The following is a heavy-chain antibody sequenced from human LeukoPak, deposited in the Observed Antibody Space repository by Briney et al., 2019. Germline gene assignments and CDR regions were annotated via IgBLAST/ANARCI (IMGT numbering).Heavy chain of an antibody. J-gene: IGHJ1*01. V-gene: IGHV1-8*02. Sequence: GASVKVSCKASGYTFPDFYMHWVRQAPGQGLEWMGWMNPNSGNTGYAQKFQGRVTMTRNTSISTAYMELSSLRSEDTAVYYCARISSWWELRAEYFQHWGQGTLVTVSS. CDR1: GYTFPDFY. CDR3: ARISSWWELRAEYFQH. D-gene: IGHD2-15*01. CDR2: MNPNSGNT.